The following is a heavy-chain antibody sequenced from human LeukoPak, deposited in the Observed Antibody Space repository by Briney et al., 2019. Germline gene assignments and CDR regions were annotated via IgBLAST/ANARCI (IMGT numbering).Heavy chain of an antibody. CDR1: GYTFTGYY. CDR3: ARSREYSQPFGP. Sequence: ASVKVSCKASGYTFTGYYMHWVRQAPGQGLEWMGWINPNSGGTNYARKFQGRVTMTRDTSISTAYMELSRLRSDDTAVYYCARSREYSQPFGPWGQGTLVTVSS. D-gene: IGHD2-2*01. V-gene: IGHV1-2*02. CDR2: INPNSGGT. J-gene: IGHJ5*02.